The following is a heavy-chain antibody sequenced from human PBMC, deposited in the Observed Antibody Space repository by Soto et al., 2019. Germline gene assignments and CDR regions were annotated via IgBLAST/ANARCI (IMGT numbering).Heavy chain of an antibody. Sequence: QVQLQESGPGLVKPSQTLSLTCTVSGASISSGAYYCSWIRHFPGKGLEWIGDISYRGITHYNPSLNSRVTISRDTSENQFSLKVNSVTAEDTAVYYCARMSATGTRWFDSWGQGTQVTVSS. CDR3: ARMSATGTRWFDS. D-gene: IGHD3-9*01. J-gene: IGHJ5*01. V-gene: IGHV4-31*03. CDR2: ISYRGIT. CDR1: GASISSGAYY.